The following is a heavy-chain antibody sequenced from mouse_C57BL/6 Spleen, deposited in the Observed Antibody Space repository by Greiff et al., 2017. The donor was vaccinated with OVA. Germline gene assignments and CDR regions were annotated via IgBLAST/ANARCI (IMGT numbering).Heavy chain of an antibody. CDR1: GYTFTNYW. CDR2: IYPGGGYT. D-gene: IGHD1-1*01. J-gene: IGHJ4*01. CDR3: ARGYGSSFYAMDY. Sequence: VQLQQSGAELVRPGTSVKMSCKASGYTFTNYWIGWAKQRPGHGLEWIGDIYPGGGYTNYNEKFKGKATLTADKSSSTAYMQFSSLTSEDSAIYYCARGYGSSFYAMDYWGQGTSVTVSS. V-gene: IGHV1-63*01.